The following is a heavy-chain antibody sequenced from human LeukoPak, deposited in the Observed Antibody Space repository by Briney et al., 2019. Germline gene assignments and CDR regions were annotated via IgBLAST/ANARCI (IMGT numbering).Heavy chain of an antibody. J-gene: IGHJ4*02. CDR1: GGSISSSSYY. CDR3: ARGEKTSFDY. Sequence: PSETLSLTCTVSGGSISSSSYYWGWIRQPPGKGLEWIGSIYYSGSTYYNPSLKSRVTISVDTSKNQFSLKLSSVTAADTAVYYCARGEKTSFDYWGQGTLVTVSS. V-gene: IGHV4-39*07. D-gene: IGHD3-16*01. CDR2: IYYSGST.